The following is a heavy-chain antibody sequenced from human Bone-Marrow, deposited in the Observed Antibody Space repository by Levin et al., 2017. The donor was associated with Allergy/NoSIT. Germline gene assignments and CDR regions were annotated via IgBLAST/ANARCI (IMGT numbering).Heavy chain of an antibody. Sequence: GESLKISCIASGFTLGDYAMSWFRQAPGKGLEWVGFIRSTAYGGTTEYAASVKGRFTISRDDSKSIAYLQMNSLKTEDTAVYYCSSRGYSDYDPAIFYYYGIDVWGQGTTVTVSS. CDR3: SSRGYSDYDPAIFYYYGIDV. D-gene: IGHD5-12*01. CDR1: GFTLGDYA. V-gene: IGHV3-49*03. CDR2: IRSTAYGGTT. J-gene: IGHJ6*02.